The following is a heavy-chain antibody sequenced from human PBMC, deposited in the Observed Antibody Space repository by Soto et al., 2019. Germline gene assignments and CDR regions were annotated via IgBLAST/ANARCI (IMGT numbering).Heavy chain of an antibody. CDR1: GFNFRNYG. CDR3: ARLYTWIMDY. Sequence: QVQLVESGGGVVQPGRSLRLSCAASGFNFRNYGMHWVRQAPGKGLEWLAIIWYDGSNKYYADSVKGRFTISRDNSKDTLYLQMNNLRSEDTAVYYCARLYTWIMDYWGQGTLVTVSS. J-gene: IGHJ4*02. V-gene: IGHV3-33*01. D-gene: IGHD1-1*01. CDR2: IWYDGSNK.